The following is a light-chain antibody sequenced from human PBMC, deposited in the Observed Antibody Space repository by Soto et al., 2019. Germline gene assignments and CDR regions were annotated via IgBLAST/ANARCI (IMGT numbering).Light chain of an antibody. CDR1: SSDVGSYNL. CDR2: EGS. CDR3: CAYAGVSTLVL. Sequence: QSALTQPASVSGSPGQSITISCTGTSSDVGSYNLVSWYQHHPGKAPKLMIYEGSERPSGVSNRFSGSKSGNTASLTISGLQAEDEADYYCCAYAGVSTLVLFGGGTKLTVL. V-gene: IGLV2-23*01. J-gene: IGLJ2*01.